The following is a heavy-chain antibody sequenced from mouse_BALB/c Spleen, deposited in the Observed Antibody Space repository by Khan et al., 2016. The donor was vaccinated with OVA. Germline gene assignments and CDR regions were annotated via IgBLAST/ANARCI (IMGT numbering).Heavy chain of an antibody. Sequence: QVQLKQSGPGLVAPSQSLSITCTVSGFSLTTYGVHWVRQPPGKGLEWLVVIWRDGSTNYNSVLQSRLSISKDNSKSQGFLKMNSLQTDDTAMYYCARWFDGYSSLYAMDYWGQGTSVTVAS. CDR1: GFSLTTYG. V-gene: IGHV2-6*02. J-gene: IGHJ4*01. D-gene: IGHD2-3*01. CDR3: ARWFDGYSSLYAMDY. CDR2: IWRDGST.